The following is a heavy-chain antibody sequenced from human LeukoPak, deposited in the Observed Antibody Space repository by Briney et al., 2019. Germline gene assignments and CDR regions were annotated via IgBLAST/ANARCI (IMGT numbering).Heavy chain of an antibody. CDR1: GGSISSSSYY. CDR2: IYYSGST. Sequence: SETLSLTCTVSGGSISSSSYYWGWIRQPPGKGLEWIGSIYYSGSTYYNPSLKSRVTISVDTSKNQFSLKLSSVTAADTAVYYCARDTRGVYYYDSSGYYNFNWFDPWGRGTLVTVSS. V-gene: IGHV4-39*07. CDR3: ARDTRGVYYYDSSGYYNFNWFDP. J-gene: IGHJ5*02. D-gene: IGHD3-22*01.